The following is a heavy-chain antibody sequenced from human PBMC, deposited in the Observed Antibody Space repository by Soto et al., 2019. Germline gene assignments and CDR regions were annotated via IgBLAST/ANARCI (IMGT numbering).Heavy chain of an antibody. CDR2: IYYSGST. CDR3: APGYSYGSWFDP. Sequence: SETLSLTCTVSGGSISSGGYYWSWIRQHPGKGLEWIGYIYYSGSTYYNPSLKSRVTISVDTSKNQFSLKLSSVTAADTAVYYCAPGYSYGSWFDPWGQGTLVTVSS. D-gene: IGHD5-18*01. J-gene: IGHJ5*02. CDR1: GGSISSGGYY. V-gene: IGHV4-31*03.